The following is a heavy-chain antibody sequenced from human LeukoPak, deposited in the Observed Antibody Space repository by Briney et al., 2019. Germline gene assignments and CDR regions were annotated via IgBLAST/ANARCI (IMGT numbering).Heavy chain of an antibody. CDR3: AKSSQSSRPYYFDF. CDR1: GFGFNNYA. Sequence: GGSLRLSWVASGFGFNNYAISWVRRAPGKGLEWVAAITYRGWDTYHAGSVKGRFTISRDTSKNTLYLQMTSLRVEDPAVYHCAKSSQSSRPYYFDFWGQGTLVTVSS. CDR2: ITYRGWDT. D-gene: IGHD6-19*01. V-gene: IGHV3-23*01. J-gene: IGHJ4*02.